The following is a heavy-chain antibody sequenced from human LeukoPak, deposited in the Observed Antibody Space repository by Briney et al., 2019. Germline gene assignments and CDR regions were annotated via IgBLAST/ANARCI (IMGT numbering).Heavy chain of an antibody. J-gene: IGHJ4*02. D-gene: IGHD3-10*01. CDR1: GFTFRNYG. V-gene: IGHV3-33*03. Sequence: GGSLRLSCVASGFTFRNYGRHWVRQAPGKGLEWLAIIYYDGSKKNYADSVKGRFSISRDNSKNTLYLQMNSLRVEDTAMYYCTSGRKSSGTFSYYFDYWGRGTLVTVSS. CDR3: TSGRKSSGTFSYYFDY. CDR2: IYYDGSKK.